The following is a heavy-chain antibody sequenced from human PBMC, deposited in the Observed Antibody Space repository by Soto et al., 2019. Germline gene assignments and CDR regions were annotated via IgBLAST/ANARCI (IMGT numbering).Heavy chain of an antibody. CDR3: XXXSXYYESSGYYWQ. J-gene: IGHJ3*01. V-gene: IGHV4-39*01. D-gene: IGHD3-22*01. Sequence: QLQLQESGPGLMKPSETLSLTCTVSGGSISSSSHYWGWIRQPPGKGLEWIGTIYYSGSTYSNPXXXXXXXXXXXXXXXXXXXXXXXXXXXXTXXXXXXXXSXYYESSGYYWQWGQGTMVTVSA. CDR1: GGSISSSSHY. CDR2: IYYSGST.